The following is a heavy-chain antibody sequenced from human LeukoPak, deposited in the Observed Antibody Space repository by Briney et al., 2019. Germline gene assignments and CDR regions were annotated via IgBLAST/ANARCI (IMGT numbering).Heavy chain of an antibody. D-gene: IGHD3-3*02. CDR1: GFTFSSYA. CDR3: VKEHVDRAFTRSFEI. CDR2: ISGSGGST. Sequence: GGSLRLSCAASGFTFSSYAMSWVRQAPGKGLERVSAISGSGGSTYYADSVKGRLTISRDNYKNTVDLHMNSPRAEDTAIYYCVKEHVDRAFTRSFEIWGQGIVVTVSS. V-gene: IGHV3-23*01. J-gene: IGHJ3*02.